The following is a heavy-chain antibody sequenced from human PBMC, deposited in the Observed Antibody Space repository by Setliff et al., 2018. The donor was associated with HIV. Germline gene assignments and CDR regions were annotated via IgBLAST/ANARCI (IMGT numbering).Heavy chain of an antibody. CDR2: ISSSGSTI. CDR3: ARERIAVAGTLYYYYGMDV. V-gene: IGHV3-48*04. CDR1: GFTFSRYS. Sequence: PGGSLRLSCAASGFTFSRYSMNWVRQAPGKGLEWVSYISSSGSTIYYADSVKGRFTISRDNAKNSLYLQMNSLRAEDTAVYYCARERIAVAGTLYYYYGMDVWGQGTTVTVSS. J-gene: IGHJ6*02. D-gene: IGHD6-19*01.